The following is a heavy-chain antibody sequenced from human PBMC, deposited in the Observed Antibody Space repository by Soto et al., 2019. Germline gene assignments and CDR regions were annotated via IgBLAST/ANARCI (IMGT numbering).Heavy chain of an antibody. J-gene: IGHJ4*02. CDR3: ARGKSGWFGELLAY. CDR2: IYYSGST. V-gene: IGHV4-31*03. D-gene: IGHD3-10*01. Sequence: SETLSLTCTVSGGSISSGGYYWSWIRQHPGKGLEWIGYIYYSGSTYYNPSLKSRVTISVDTSKNQFSLKLSSVTAADTAVYYCARGKSGWFGELLAYWGQGTLVTVSS. CDR1: GGSISSGGYY.